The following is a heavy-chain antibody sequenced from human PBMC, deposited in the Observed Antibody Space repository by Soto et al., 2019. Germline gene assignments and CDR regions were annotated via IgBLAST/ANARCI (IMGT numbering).Heavy chain of an antibody. CDR1: GFTFSNAW. D-gene: IGHD3-22*01. J-gene: IGHJ3*02. CDR3: TTDIPTMIVVRHAFDI. CDR2: IKSKTDGGTT. V-gene: IGHV3-15*01. Sequence: EVQLVESGGGLVKPGGSLRLSCAASGFTFSNAWMSWVRQAPGKGLEWVGRIKSKTDGGTTDYAAPVKGRFTISRDDSKNTLYLQMNSLKTEDTAVYYCTTDIPTMIVVRHAFDIWGQGTMVTVSS.